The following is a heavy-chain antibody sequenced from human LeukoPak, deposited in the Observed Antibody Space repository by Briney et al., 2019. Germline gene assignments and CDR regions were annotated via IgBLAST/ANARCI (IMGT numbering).Heavy chain of an antibody. CDR3: ARSGGYSSPQNY. Sequence: SETLSLTCAVYGGSFSSYYWSWIRPPPGKGLEWIGYIYSSGSTNYNSSLKSRVTISLDTSKNQFSLKLSSVTAADTAVYYCARSGGYSSPQNYWGQGTLVTVSS. CDR1: GGSFSSYY. D-gene: IGHD6-19*01. CDR2: IYSSGST. J-gene: IGHJ4*02. V-gene: IGHV4-59*01.